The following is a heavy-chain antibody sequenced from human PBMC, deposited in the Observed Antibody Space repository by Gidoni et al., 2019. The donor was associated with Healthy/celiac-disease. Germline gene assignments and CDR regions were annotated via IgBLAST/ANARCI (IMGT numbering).Heavy chain of an antibody. CDR3: ARCYSSSWSVWFDP. CDR1: GGSISSGGYS. D-gene: IGHD6-13*01. CDR2: IYHSGST. V-gene: IGHV4-30-2*01. J-gene: IGHJ5*02. Sequence: QLQLQESGSGLVKPSQTLSLTCAVSGGSISSGGYSWSWIRQPPGKGLEWIGYIYHSGSTYYNPSLKSRVTISVDRSKNQFSLKLSSVTAADTAVYYCARCYSSSWSVWFDPWGQGTLVTVSS.